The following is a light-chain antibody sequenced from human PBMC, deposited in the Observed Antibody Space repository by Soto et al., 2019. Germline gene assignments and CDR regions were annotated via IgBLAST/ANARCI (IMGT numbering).Light chain of an antibody. CDR1: SRDVGGYDY. J-gene: IGLJ1*01. CDR2: DVT. Sequence: QSALPQPASVSGSPGQSITISCTGTSRDVGGYDYVSWYQQHPREAPKHMIYDVTNRPSGDSNRFSGSESGNTASLTTSGLQAEDEADYYCSSDTRSSTLVFGTGTKLTVL. CDR3: SSDTRSSTLV. V-gene: IGLV2-14*03.